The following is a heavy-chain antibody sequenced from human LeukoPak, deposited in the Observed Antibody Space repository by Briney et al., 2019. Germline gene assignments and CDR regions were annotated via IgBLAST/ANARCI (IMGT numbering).Heavy chain of an antibody. D-gene: IGHD5-12*01. CDR1: GYTFTSYD. CDR2: MNPNSGNT. CDR3: ARGRSGYSGYDSGDY. J-gene: IGHJ4*02. Sequence: ASVTVSCTASGYTFTSYDINWVRQATGQGLEWMGWMNPNSGNTGYAQKFQGRVTMTRNTSISTAYMELSSLRSEDTAVYYCARGRSGYSGYDSGDYWGQGTLVTVSS. V-gene: IGHV1-8*01.